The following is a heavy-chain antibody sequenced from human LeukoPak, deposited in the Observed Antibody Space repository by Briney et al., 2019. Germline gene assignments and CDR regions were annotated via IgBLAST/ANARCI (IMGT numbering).Heavy chain of an antibody. V-gene: IGHV4-59*01. Sequence: SETLSLTCAVYGGSFSGYYWSWIRQPPGKGLEWIGYIYYSGNTNYNPSLKSRVAMSVNTSKNQLSLKLSSVTAADTAVYYCARSSRKVVASFDYWGQGTLVTVSS. CDR3: ARSSRKVVASFDY. D-gene: IGHD3-22*01. J-gene: IGHJ4*02. CDR2: IYYSGNT. CDR1: GGSFSGYY.